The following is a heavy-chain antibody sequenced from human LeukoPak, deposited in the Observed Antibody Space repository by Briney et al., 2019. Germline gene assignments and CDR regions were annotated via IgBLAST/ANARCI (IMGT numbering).Heavy chain of an antibody. V-gene: IGHV4-59*08. CDR3: ARHLASAGTGFDY. Sequence: SETLSLTCTVSGGSISSYYWSWIRQPPGKGLEWIGYIYCSGSTNYNPSLKSRVTISVDTSKNQFSLKLRSVTAADTAVYYCARHLASAGTGFDYWGQGTLVTVSS. J-gene: IGHJ4*02. CDR1: GGSISSYY. CDR2: IYCSGST. D-gene: IGHD6-13*01.